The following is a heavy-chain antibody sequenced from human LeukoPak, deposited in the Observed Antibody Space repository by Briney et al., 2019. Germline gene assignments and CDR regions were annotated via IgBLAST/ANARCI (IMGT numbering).Heavy chain of an antibody. Sequence: SETLSLTCTVSGGSISSYYWSWIRQPPGKGLEWIGYIYYSGSTNYNPSLKSRVTISVDTSKNQSSLKLSSVTAADTAVYYCARLLCSDGSCYGAFDIWGQGT. CDR1: GGSISSYY. V-gene: IGHV4-59*08. CDR2: IYYSGST. J-gene: IGHJ3*02. CDR3: ARLLCSDGSCYGAFDI. D-gene: IGHD2-15*01.